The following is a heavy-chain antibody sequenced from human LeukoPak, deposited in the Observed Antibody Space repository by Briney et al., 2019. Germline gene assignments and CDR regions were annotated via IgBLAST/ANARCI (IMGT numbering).Heavy chain of an antibody. D-gene: IGHD3-22*01. Sequence: PGGSLRLSCAASGVTFSSYAMSWVRQAPGKGLEWVSAISGTGGRTYFADSVKGPFTISRDNSKNTLYLQMNSLRAEDTAVYYCAKDMRYDSSGYFDYWGQGTLVTVSS. CDR3: AKDMRYDSSGYFDY. V-gene: IGHV3-23*01. J-gene: IGHJ4*02. CDR1: GVTFSSYA. CDR2: ISGTGGRT.